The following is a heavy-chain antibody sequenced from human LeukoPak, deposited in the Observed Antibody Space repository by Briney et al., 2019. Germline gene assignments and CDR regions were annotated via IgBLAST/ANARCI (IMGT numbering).Heavy chain of an antibody. Sequence: GGSLRLSCAASGFTFSSYNMNWVRQAPGKGLEWVAYISTSSTNINYADSVKGRFTISRDNAKNSLYLEMNSLRAEDTAVYYCARDMMTMVTTGDRGYFDYWGQGTLVTVSS. CDR2: ISTSSTNI. CDR3: ARDMMTMVTTGDRGYFDY. CDR1: GFTFSSYN. V-gene: IGHV3-48*01. D-gene: IGHD4-17*01. J-gene: IGHJ4*02.